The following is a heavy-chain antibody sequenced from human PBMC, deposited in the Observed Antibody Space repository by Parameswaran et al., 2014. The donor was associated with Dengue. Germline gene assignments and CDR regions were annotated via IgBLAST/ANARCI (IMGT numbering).Heavy chain of an antibody. J-gene: IGHJ6*03. D-gene: IGHD3-3*01. Sequence: ASVKVSCKASGYTFTGYYMHWVRQAPGQGLEWMGWINPNSGGTNYAQKFQGRVTMTRDTSISTAYMELSRLRSDDTAVYYCARDQESIFGVVMGIYYYYMDVWGKGTTVTVSS. CDR3: ARDQESIFGVVMGIYYYYMDV. CDR1: GYTFTGYY. CDR2: INPNSGGT. V-gene: IGHV1-2*02.